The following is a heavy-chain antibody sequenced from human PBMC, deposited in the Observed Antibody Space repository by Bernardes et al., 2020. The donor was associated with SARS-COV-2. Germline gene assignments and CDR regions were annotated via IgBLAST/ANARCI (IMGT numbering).Heavy chain of an antibody. Sequence: GGSLRLSCAASGFTFSSFALHWVRQAPGKGLEWVAVISSNGSITYYGDSVKGRFTISRDNMNNTMNLQMKSLRAEDTGLYYCAKEQNRQEKYGMDVWGQGTTVTVSS. CDR3: AKEQNRQEKYGMDV. J-gene: IGHJ6*02. CDR1: GFTFSSFA. CDR2: ISSNGSIT. V-gene: IGHV3-30*18.